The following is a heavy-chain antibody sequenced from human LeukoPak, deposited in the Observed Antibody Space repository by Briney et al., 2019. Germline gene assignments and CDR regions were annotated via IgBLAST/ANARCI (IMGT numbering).Heavy chain of an antibody. D-gene: IGHD2-15*01. CDR1: GGSISSYY. J-gene: IGHJ6*03. CDR2: IYTSGST. CDR3: ARSAGYSRGTYYYYYMDV. V-gene: IGHV4-4*07. Sequence: PSETLSLTCTVSGGSISSYYWSWIRQPAGKGLEWIGRIYTSGSTNYNPSLKSRVTMSVDTSKNQFSLKLSSVTAADTAVYYCARSAGYSRGTYYYYYMDVWGKGTTVTISS.